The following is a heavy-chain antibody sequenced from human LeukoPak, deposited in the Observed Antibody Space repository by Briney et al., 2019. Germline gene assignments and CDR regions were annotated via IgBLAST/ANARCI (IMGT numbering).Heavy chain of an antibody. CDR3: AMPPPYIQLPYYFDY. J-gene: IGHJ4*02. CDR1: GGSFSGYY. D-gene: IGHD5-18*01. Sequence: SETLSLTCAVYGGSFSGYYWSWIRQPPGKGLEWIGEINHSGSTNYNPSLKSRVTISVDTSKNQFSLKLSSVTAADTAVYYCAMPPPYIQLPYYFDYWGQGTLVTVSS. CDR2: INHSGST. V-gene: IGHV4-34*01.